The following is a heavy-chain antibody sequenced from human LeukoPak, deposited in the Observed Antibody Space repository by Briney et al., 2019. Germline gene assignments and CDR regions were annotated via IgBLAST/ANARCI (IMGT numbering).Heavy chain of an antibody. Sequence: GASVKVSCKASGYTFTSYYMHWVRQAPGQGLEWMGIINPSGGSTSYAQKFQGRVTMTRDTSTSTVYMELSSLRSEDTAVYYCARGGITMVRGVISLLDVWGKGTTVTISS. CDR3: ARGGITMVRGVISLLDV. CDR2: INPSGGST. V-gene: IGHV1-46*01. J-gene: IGHJ6*04. D-gene: IGHD3-10*01. CDR1: GYTFTSYY.